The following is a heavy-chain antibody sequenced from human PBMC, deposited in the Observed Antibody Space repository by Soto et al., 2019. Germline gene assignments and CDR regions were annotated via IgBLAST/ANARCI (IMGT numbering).Heavy chain of an antibody. CDR1: GFTFSSYG. Sequence: GGSLRLSCAASGFTFSSYGMHWVRQAPGKGLEWVAVISYDGSNKYYADSVKGRFTISRDNSKNTLYLQMNSLRAEDTAVYYCAKDVGELPFDYWGQETLVTVPS. CDR3: AKDVGELPFDY. D-gene: IGHD4-17*01. J-gene: IGHJ4*02. CDR2: ISYDGSNK. V-gene: IGHV3-30*18.